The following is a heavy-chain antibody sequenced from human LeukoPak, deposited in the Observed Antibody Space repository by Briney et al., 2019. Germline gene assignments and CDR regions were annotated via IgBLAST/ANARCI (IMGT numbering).Heavy chain of an antibody. V-gene: IGHV4-59*11. J-gene: IGHJ5*02. CDR3: ARAGDYDFWSGYWRSNWFDP. CDR2: IYYSGST. Sequence: SETLSLTCTVSGGSISSHYWSWIRQPPGKGLEWIGYIYYSGSTNYNPSLKSRVTISVDTSKNQFSLKLSSVTAADTAVYYCARAGDYDFWSGYWRSNWFDPWGQGTLVTVSS. D-gene: IGHD3-3*01. CDR1: GGSISSHY.